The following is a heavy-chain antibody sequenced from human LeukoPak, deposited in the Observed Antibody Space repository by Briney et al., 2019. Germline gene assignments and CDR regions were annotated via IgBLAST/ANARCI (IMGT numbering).Heavy chain of an antibody. J-gene: IGHJ4*02. Sequence: GGSLRLSCAASGFTFGSYEMNWVRQAPGKGLEWVSYISSSGSTKNYADTVKGRFTISRDNAKNSLYLQVNSLRAEDTAVYYCARDISGSPSDYWGQGTLVTVSS. CDR3: ARDISGSPSDY. D-gene: IGHD1-26*01. V-gene: IGHV3-48*03. CDR2: ISSSGSTK. CDR1: GFTFGSYE.